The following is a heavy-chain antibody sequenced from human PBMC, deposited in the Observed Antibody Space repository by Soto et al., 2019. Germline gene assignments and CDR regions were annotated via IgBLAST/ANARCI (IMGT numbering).Heavy chain of an antibody. CDR3: AKDGPNGGVGYLDS. CDR1: GFTFSGYV. J-gene: IGHJ4*02. V-gene: IGHV3-30*18. CDR2: ISRGGSDK. Sequence: QVQLVESGGGVVQPGRSLRLSCAASGFTFSGYVMHWVRQAPGKGLEWVSLISRGGSDKYYSDSVKGRFTISRDNSKNTVSLHLNSLRPEDTAIYYCAKDGPNGGVGYLDSWGQGTLVTVSS. D-gene: IGHD3-10*01.